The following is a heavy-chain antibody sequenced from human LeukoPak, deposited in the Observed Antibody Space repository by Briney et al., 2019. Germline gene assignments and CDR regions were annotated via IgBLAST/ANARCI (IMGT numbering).Heavy chain of an antibody. CDR2: ISYHGSNK. J-gene: IGHJ4*02. CDR1: GFIFSNAW. D-gene: IGHD6-19*01. CDR3: AREGPVAGNFDY. V-gene: IGHV3-30-3*01. Sequence: PGGSLRLSCAASGFIFSNAWMNWVRQAPSKGLEWVAVISYHGSNKDYADSVKGRFTISRDNSKNTLYLEMNSLRAEDTAVYYCAREGPVAGNFDYWGQGTLVTVSS.